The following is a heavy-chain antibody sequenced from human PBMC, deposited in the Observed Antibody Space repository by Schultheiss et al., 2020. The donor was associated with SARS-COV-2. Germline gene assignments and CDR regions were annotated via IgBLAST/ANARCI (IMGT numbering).Heavy chain of an antibody. CDR1: GFTFSDHY. CDR2: ISSSSSYI. CDR3: ARDYSGYERLFHYYYGMDV. J-gene: IGHJ6*02. V-gene: IGHV3-21*01. Sequence: GESLKISCAASGFTFSDHYMDWVRQAPGKGLEWVSSISSSSSYIYYADSVKGRFTISRDNAKNSLYLQMNSLRAEDTAVYYCARDYSGYERLFHYYYGMDVWGQGTTVTVSS. D-gene: IGHD5-12*01.